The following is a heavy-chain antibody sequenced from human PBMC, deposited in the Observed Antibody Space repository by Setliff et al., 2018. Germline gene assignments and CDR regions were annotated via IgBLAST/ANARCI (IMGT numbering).Heavy chain of an antibody. J-gene: IGHJ6*02. CDR1: GFTFNFFW. Sequence: PGGSLRLSCAASGFTFNFFWMSWVRQVPGKGLEWVANINQDGSTPFYADSVKGRFTISRDNGKNSLYLQMNSLTAEDTAIYYCAKGGYSVTANYYGLDVWGQGTTVTVSS. CDR3: AKGGYSVTANYYGLDV. CDR2: INQDGSTP. V-gene: IGHV3-7*01. D-gene: IGHD2-21*02.